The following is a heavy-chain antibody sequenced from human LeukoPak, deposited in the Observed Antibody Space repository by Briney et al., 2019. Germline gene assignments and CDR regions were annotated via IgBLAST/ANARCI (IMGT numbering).Heavy chain of an antibody. D-gene: IGHD6-13*01. V-gene: IGHV3-30*18. CDR3: AKDGYPGEQLGRYYYYYSMDV. CDR1: GFTFSSYG. Sequence: GRSLRLSCAASGFTFSSYGMHGVRQAPGKGLEWVAVLSYDGNNKYYVDSVRGRFPISRDNSKNTLYLQMNSLRAEDTAVYYCAKDGYPGEQLGRYYYYYSMDVWGQGTTVTVSS. J-gene: IGHJ6*02. CDR2: LSYDGNNK.